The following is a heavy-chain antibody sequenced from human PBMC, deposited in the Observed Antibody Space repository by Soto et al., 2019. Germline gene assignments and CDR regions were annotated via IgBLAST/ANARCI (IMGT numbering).Heavy chain of an antibody. Sequence: QVQLVESGGGAVQPGRSLRLSCAASGFTFSNNGIHWVRQAPGKGLEWVAVISSDGINKYYADSVKGRSNISRDNSKNTLFLQMNSLRVEDTALYYCAMDLYGGSSRFDYWGQGTLVTVSS. CDR3: AMDLYGGSSRFDY. CDR2: ISSDGINK. D-gene: IGHD2-15*01. J-gene: IGHJ4*02. CDR1: GFTFSNNG. V-gene: IGHV3-30*03.